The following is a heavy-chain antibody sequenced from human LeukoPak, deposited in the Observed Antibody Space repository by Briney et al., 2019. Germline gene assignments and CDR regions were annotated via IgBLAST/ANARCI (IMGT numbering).Heavy chain of an antibody. J-gene: IGHJ3*02. D-gene: IGHD3-22*01. CDR2: INLKSGGT. V-gene: IGHV1-2*02. CDR3: ARDEDASSDNAFDI. Sequence: ASVKVSCKASGYTFTDYYMHWVRRAPGQGLEWMGWINLKSGGTKYAQNFQGRVTMTRDTPITTAYMEMSRLRSDDTAVYYCARDEDASSDNAFDIWGQGTMVTVSS. CDR1: GYTFTDYY.